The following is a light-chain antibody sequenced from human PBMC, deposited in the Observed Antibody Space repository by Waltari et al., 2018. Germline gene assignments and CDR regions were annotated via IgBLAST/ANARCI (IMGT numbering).Light chain of an antibody. CDR2: GAS. CDR1: QSISKY. CDR3: QQSYTTPYT. J-gene: IGKJ3*01. Sequence: DIQMTQSPSSLSASVGARVTITCRASQSISKYLNWYKQKPGKAPKLLIYGASSLQSGVPPRFSGSGSGTEFTLTISSLQPEDFATYSCQQSYTTPYTFGPGTKVDIK. V-gene: IGKV1-39*01.